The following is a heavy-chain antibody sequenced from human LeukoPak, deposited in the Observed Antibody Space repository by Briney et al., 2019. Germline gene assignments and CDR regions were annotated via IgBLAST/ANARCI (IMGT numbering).Heavy chain of an antibody. Sequence: ASVKVSCKASGYTFTSYGISWVRQAPGQGLEWMGWISAYNGNTNYAQKLQGRVTMTTDTSTSTAYMELRSLRSDDTAVYYCARDVKGYCSSTSCYFPDYWGQGTLVTVSS. J-gene: IGHJ4*02. CDR2: ISAYNGNT. D-gene: IGHD2-2*01. V-gene: IGHV1-18*01. CDR1: GYTFTSYG. CDR3: ARDVKGYCSSTSCYFPDY.